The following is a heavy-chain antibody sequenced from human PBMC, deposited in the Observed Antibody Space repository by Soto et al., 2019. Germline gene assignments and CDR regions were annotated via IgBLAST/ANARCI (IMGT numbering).Heavy chain of an antibody. CDR1: GFTFSRYY. Sequence: GGSLRLSCAASGFTFSRYYMNWVRQAPGKGLEWVSSISTTSTYTHYADSLKGRFTISGDNAKKLLYLQMDSLRAEDTAVYYCARDDGLSSTNVKAFDIWGQGTKVTVSS. V-gene: IGHV3-21*01. D-gene: IGHD2-2*01. CDR2: ISTTSTYT. CDR3: ARDDGLSSTNVKAFDI. J-gene: IGHJ3*02.